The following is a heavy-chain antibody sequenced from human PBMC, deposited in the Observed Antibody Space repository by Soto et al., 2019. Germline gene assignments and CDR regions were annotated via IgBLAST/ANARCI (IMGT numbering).Heavy chain of an antibody. Sequence: QVQLVQSGAEVKKPGSSVNVSCKASGGTFSIYAISWVRQAPGQGLEWMGWIIPIFAIINSAPKFQGRLTITAEKSTSTAYMELSSRRSADTAVYCCAEGAVVSPEHNTEAIYCYRMDVWGQGTTVAVS. CDR2: IIPIFAII. D-gene: IGHD3-22*01. CDR1: GGTFSIYA. CDR3: AEGAVVSPEHNTEAIYCYRMDV. V-gene: IGHV1-69*17. J-gene: IGHJ6*02.